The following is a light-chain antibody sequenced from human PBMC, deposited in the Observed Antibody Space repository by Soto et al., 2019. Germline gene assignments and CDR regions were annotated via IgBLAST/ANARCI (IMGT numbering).Light chain of an antibody. Sequence: TQPPSASGSSGKSDTTSCTGTRREVGGYNPVSWYQHYPGKAPKLIIYDVTNRPSGVSNRFSGSKSGNTASLTFSGLQAEDEADYFCSSYTRSTIYVFGTGTKVTVL. J-gene: IGLJ1*01. CDR1: RREVGGYNP. V-gene: IGLV2-14*03. CDR3: SSYTRSTIYV. CDR2: DVT.